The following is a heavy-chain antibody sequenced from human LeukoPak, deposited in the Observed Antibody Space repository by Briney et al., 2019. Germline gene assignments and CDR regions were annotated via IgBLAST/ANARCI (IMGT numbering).Heavy chain of an antibody. J-gene: IGHJ6*02. D-gene: IGHD3-10*01. CDR3: ARGHPTGWFGELYGYYYYYGMDV. CDR1: GGSISSYY. Sequence: SETLSLTCTASGGSISSYYWSWIRQPAGKGLEWIGRIYTSGSTNYNPSLKSRVTMSVDTSKNQFSLKLSSVTAADTAVYYCARGHPTGWFGELYGYYYYYGMDVWGQGTTVTVSS. CDR2: IYTSGST. V-gene: IGHV4-4*07.